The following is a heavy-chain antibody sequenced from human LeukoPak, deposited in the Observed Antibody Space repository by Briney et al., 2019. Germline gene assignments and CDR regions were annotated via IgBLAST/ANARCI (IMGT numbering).Heavy chain of an antibody. CDR1: GFTSSSYA. Sequence: GRSLRLSCAASGFTSSSYAMHWVRQAPGKGLEWVAVISYDGSNKYYADSVKGRFAISRDNSKNTLYLQMNSLRAEDTAVYYCARDGASVGYSSGWYVGDFDYWGQGTLVTVSS. D-gene: IGHD6-19*01. CDR3: ARDGASVGYSSGWYVGDFDY. J-gene: IGHJ4*02. V-gene: IGHV3-30*09. CDR2: ISYDGSNK.